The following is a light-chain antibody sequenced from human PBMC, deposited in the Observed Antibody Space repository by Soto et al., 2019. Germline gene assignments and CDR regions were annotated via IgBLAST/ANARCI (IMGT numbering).Light chain of an antibody. CDR2: GAY. CDR1: QDISNN. J-gene: IGKJ4*01. Sequence: DIQMTQSPSSLSASVGDRVTITCQASQDISNNLNWYQQTSGKAPKLLIYGAYNLETGVPSSLTRNQSGTDFTFTIPSLHPEDVATYLCQQGANLPPTFRGVTKVEI. V-gene: IGKV1-33*01. CDR3: QQGANLPPT.